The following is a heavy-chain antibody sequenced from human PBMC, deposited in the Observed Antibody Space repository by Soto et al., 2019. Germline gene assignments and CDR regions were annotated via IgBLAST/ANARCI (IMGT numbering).Heavy chain of an antibody. J-gene: IGHJ3*02. CDR3: ARDERFGITGTDDAFDI. CDR2: IWSDGSNK. CDR1: GFTFSSYG. D-gene: IGHD1-20*01. V-gene: IGHV3-33*01. Sequence: QVQLVESGGGVVQPGRSLRLSCAASGFTFSSYGMHWVLQAPGKGLEWVALIWSDGSNKYYSDSVKGRFTISRDNSKNTLYLQMNSLIAEDTAVYYCARDERFGITGTDDAFDIWGQGTMVTVSS.